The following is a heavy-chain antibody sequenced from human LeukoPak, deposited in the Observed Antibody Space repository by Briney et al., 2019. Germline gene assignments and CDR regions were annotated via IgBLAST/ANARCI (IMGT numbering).Heavy chain of an antibody. V-gene: IGHV3-30*01. CDR2: ISYDSNYR. J-gene: IGHJ4*02. Sequence: PGGSLRLSCAASGFTFSHYPMHWVRQAPGKGLEWLVVISYDSNYRYYADSVKGRFTISRGNSNNTLYLQIDSLRPEDTAMYFCARDRRYYFDYWGQGTLVTVSS. CDR3: ARDRRYYFDY. CDR1: GFTFSHYP.